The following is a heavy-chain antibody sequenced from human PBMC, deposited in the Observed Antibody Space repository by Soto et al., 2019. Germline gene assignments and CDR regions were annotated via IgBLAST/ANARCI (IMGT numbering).Heavy chain of an antibody. CDR1: GGSISSYY. J-gene: IGHJ5*02. D-gene: IGHD6-6*01. CDR2: IYYSGST. CDR3: ASSTSIAAPDWFDP. Sequence: SDTLSLTCTVVGGSISSYYWIWIRQTPGKGLGRIGYIYYSGSTNYSPSLKSRVTISVDTYKNQFSLKLSSVTAADTAVYYCASSTSIAAPDWFDPWGQGTLVNVSS. V-gene: IGHV4-59*01.